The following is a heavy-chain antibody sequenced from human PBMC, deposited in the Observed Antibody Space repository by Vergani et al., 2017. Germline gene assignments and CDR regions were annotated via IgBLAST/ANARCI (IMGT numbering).Heavy chain of an antibody. CDR1: GYSIGSGFY. CDR2: IHNRGKT. CDR3: ARVWQQRDYYYYYMDV. V-gene: IGHV4-38-2*02. Sequence: QVRLEESGPGLVKPSETLSLTCSVSGYSIGSGFYWAWIRQSPGEGLQWLTSIHNRGKTYHNPSLKSRVSVSLDTSKNRFSLNLTSVTATDTAVYYCARVWQQRDYYYYYMDVWGKGTTVTVSS. J-gene: IGHJ6*03. D-gene: IGHD6-13*01.